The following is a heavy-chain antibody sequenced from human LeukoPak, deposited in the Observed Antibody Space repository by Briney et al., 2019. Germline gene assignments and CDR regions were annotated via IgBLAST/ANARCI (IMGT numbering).Heavy chain of an antibody. V-gene: IGHV3-33*01. D-gene: IGHD3-10*01. CDR3: ARDRAVSWFDS. Sequence: HPGKSLRLSCAASGFTFSGFGMHWVRQAPGKGLEWVAVIWYDGSNKYYADSVKGRFTFSRDDSKNTLYLEMNSLRAEDTAVYYCARDRAVSWFDSWGLGTLVTVSS. CDR2: IWYDGSNK. CDR1: GFTFSGFG. J-gene: IGHJ5*01.